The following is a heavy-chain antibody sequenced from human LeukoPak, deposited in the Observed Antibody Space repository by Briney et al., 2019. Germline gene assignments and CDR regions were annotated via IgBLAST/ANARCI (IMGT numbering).Heavy chain of an antibody. CDR1: GYTFTGYY. CDR2: INPNSGGT. CDR3: ARGLEYSGYDFDY. Sequence: GASVKVSCKASGYTFTGYYMHWVRQAPGQGLGWMGWINPNSGGTNYAQKFQGRVTMTRDTSISTAYMGLSRLRSDDTAVYYCARGLEYSGYDFDYWGQGTLVTVSS. D-gene: IGHD5-12*01. J-gene: IGHJ4*02. V-gene: IGHV1-2*02.